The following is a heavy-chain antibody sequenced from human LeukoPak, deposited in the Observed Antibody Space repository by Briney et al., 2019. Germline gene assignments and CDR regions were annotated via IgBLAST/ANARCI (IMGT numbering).Heavy chain of an antibody. CDR1: GFSFSSNW. V-gene: IGHV3-7*01. D-gene: IGHD1-1*01. CDR2: IKRDGSQK. Sequence: GGSLRLSCAAPGFSFSSNWMGWVRQAPGKGLEWVAHIKRDGSQKCYLDSVKGRLTISRDNAKNSLYLQMNSLRVEDTAVYYCARLGLEVGGPNWFDPWGQGTLVTVSS. CDR3: ARLGLEVGGPNWFDP. J-gene: IGHJ5*02.